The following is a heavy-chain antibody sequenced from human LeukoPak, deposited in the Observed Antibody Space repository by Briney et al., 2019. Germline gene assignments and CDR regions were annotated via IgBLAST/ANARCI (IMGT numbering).Heavy chain of an antibody. CDR2: MDTGGNT. CDR3: AKERRHFYRESTGFYPTGFYVDN. Sequence: PSETLSLTCTVSSDSISGYSWTWIRQPAGKGLEWIERMDTGGNTNFIPSLKSRLTMSADTSKNQLSLKLTSVTAADTAVYYCAKERRHFYRESTGFYPTGFYVDNWGRGILVTVSS. J-gene: IGHJ4*02. D-gene: IGHD3-9*01. V-gene: IGHV4-4*07. CDR1: SDSISGYS.